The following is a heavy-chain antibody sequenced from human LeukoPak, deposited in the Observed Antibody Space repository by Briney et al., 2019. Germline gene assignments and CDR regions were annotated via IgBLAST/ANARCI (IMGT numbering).Heavy chain of an antibody. CDR1: GFTFSSYS. Sequence: PGGSLRLSCAASGFTFSSYSMNWVRQAPGKGLEWVSSISSSSSYIYYADSVKGRFTISRDNAKNSLYLQMNSLRAEDTAVYYCARVSGSGPYHYYGMDVWGQGTTVTVSS. CDR3: ARVSGSGPYHYYGMDV. J-gene: IGHJ6*02. D-gene: IGHD3-10*01. CDR2: ISSSSSYI. V-gene: IGHV3-21*01.